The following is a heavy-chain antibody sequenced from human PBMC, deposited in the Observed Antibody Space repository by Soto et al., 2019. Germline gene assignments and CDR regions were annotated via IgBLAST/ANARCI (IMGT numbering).Heavy chain of an antibody. CDR2: ISAFSDSI. D-gene: IGHD2-21*02. J-gene: IGHJ4*02. CDR1: GFIFSSYS. V-gene: IGHV3-23*01. Sequence: GGSLRLSCAASGFIFSSYSMYWVRQAPGKGPEGVAGISAFSDSILYGDSVKGRFTISRDNSKSTLYLQLNSLRADDTAIYYCAKKRRSGGDNWYFASWGQGTLVTVSS. CDR3: AKKRRSGGDNWYFAS.